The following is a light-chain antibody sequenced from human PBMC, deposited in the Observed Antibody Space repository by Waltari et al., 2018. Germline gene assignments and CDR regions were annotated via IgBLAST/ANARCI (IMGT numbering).Light chain of an antibody. CDR3: QQGYSTWT. V-gene: IGKV1-39*01. Sequence: DIQMTQSPASLSASLGDRVTITCRASQNIGRYLNWYQQISGRAPKLLIYAASNLQRGVPSRFIGSGSGTDLTLTISGLQPEDFGTYYCQQGYSTWTFGQGTNVDSK. CDR2: AAS. CDR1: QNIGRY. J-gene: IGKJ1*01.